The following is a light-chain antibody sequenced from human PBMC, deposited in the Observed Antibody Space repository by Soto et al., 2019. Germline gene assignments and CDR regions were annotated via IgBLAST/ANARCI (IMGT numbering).Light chain of an antibody. Sequence: DVVMTQSPLSLPVTLGQPASISCRSSQSLANGDGNTYLHWFHQQRPGQSPRRLIYKVSNRDSGVPDRFSGSGSGPDFTLKISRVEAEDVGVYYCMQGTHWPLTFGGGTKVEIK. J-gene: IGKJ4*01. CDR2: KVS. CDR3: MQGTHWPLT. CDR1: QSLANGDGNTY. V-gene: IGKV2-30*01.